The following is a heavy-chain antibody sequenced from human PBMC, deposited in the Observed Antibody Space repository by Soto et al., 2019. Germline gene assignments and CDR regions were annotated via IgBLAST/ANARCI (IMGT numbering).Heavy chain of an antibody. Sequence: PSETLSLTCAVSGGSISSGGYSWSWIRQPPGKGLEWIGYIYHSGSTYYNPSLKSRVTISVDRSKNQFSLKLSSVTAADTAVYYCARGGPHFDYWGQGTLVTVSS. CDR2: IYHSGST. CDR3: ARGGPHFDY. J-gene: IGHJ4*02. CDR1: GGSISSGGYS. V-gene: IGHV4-30-2*01.